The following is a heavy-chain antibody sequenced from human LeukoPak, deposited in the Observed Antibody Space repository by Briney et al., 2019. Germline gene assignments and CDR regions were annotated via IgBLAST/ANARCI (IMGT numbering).Heavy chain of an antibody. Sequence: ASVKVSCKASGGTFSSYAISWVRQAPGQGLEWMGWINPNSGGTNYAQKFQGRVTMTRDSSISTGYMELRGLTSDDTAVYYCARALLSPWGEDAFDIWGQGTMVTVSS. CDR3: ARALLSPWGEDAFDI. CDR1: GGTFSSYA. J-gene: IGHJ3*02. D-gene: IGHD7-27*01. CDR2: INPNSGGT. V-gene: IGHV1-2*02.